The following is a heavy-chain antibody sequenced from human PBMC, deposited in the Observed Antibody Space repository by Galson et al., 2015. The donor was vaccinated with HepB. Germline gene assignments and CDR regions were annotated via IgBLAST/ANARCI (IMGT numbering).Heavy chain of an antibody. J-gene: IGHJ3*02. CDR2: ISWNSGSI. CDR1: GFTFDDYA. Sequence: SLRLSCAASGFTFDDYAMHWVRQAPGKGLEWVSGISWNSGSIGYADSVKGRFTISRDNAKNSLYLQMNSLRAEDTALYYCAKDTLPIYYGSGSYGALDIWGQGTMVTVSS. D-gene: IGHD3-10*01. CDR3: AKDTLPIYYGSGSYGALDI. V-gene: IGHV3-9*01.